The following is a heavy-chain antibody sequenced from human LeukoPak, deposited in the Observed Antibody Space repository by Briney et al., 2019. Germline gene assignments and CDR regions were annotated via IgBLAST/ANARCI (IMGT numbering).Heavy chain of an antibody. CDR3: ARGGIYCSSTSCSFDY. D-gene: IGHD2-2*01. Sequence: ASVKVSCKASGYTFTSYGISWVRQAPGQGLEWMGWISAYNGNTNYAQKLQGRVTMTTDTSTSTAYMELSSLRSEDTAVYYCARGGIYCSSTSCSFDYWGQGTLVTVSS. J-gene: IGHJ4*02. CDR2: ISAYNGNT. V-gene: IGHV1-18*01. CDR1: GYTFTSYG.